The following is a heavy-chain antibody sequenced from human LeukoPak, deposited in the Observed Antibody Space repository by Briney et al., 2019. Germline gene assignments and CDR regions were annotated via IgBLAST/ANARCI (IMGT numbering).Heavy chain of an antibody. V-gene: IGHV5-51*01. Sequence: GESLTISCMDSGYTFPNYWIGWVRQLPGKDLEFMGLVYPGDSDTIYSPSFQGQVTISVDKSINTACLQWSSLQASDSAMYYCARAGYSNRWDGVDYWGQGTLVTVSS. CDR3: ARAGYSNRWDGVDY. D-gene: IGHD2/OR15-2a*01. J-gene: IGHJ4*02. CDR2: VYPGDSDT. CDR1: GYTFPNYW.